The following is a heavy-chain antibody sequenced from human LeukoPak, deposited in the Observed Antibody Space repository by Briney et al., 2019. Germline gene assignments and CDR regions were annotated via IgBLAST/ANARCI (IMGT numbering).Heavy chain of an antibody. J-gene: IGHJ4*01. Sequence: SETLSLTCSVSAGSISKGDYYWGWIRQAPGKGLEWIGCIFYGESTHYNPSLKSRATISVDTSKNQFSLKLTSVTAADAAIYYCARQLPTAAADTRGYFDYWGQGTVVTVSS. V-gene: IGHV4-39*01. CDR3: ARQLPTAAADTRGYFDY. D-gene: IGHD6-25*01. CDR1: AGSISKGDYY. CDR2: IFYGEST.